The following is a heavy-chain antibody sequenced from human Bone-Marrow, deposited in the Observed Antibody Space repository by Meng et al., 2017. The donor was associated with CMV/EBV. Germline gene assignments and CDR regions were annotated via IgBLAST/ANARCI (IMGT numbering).Heavy chain of an antibody. D-gene: IGHD3-3*01. CDR2: INPNSGGT. CDR3: ARDSDYDFWSGGWYFDL. Sequence: ASVKVSCKASGYTFTGYYMHWVRQAPGQGLEWMGWINPNSGGTNYAQKFQGRVTMTRDTSISTAYMELSRLRSDDTAVYYCARDSDYDFWSGGWYFDLWGRGTRVTGSS. J-gene: IGHJ2*01. CDR1: GYTFTGYY. V-gene: IGHV1-2*02.